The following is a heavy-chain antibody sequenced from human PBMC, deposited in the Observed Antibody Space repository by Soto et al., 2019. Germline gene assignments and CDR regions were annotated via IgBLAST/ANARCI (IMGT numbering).Heavy chain of an antibody. D-gene: IGHD5-18*01. Sequence: PGGSLRLSCAASGLTFSSYWMSWVRQAPGKGLEWVANIKQDGSEKYYVDSVKGRFTISRDNAKNSLYLQMNSLRAEDTAVYYCARYSYGYVGGFDYWGQGTLVTVSS. CDR3: ARYSYGYVGGFDY. CDR1: GLTFSSYW. J-gene: IGHJ4*02. V-gene: IGHV3-7*01. CDR2: IKQDGSEK.